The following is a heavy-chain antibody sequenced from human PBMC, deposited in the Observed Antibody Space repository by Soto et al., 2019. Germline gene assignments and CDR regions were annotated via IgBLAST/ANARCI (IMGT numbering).Heavy chain of an antibody. CDR3: ARDFFGNHYFDY. CDR1: GYSISSGYQ. Sequence: SETLSLTCDVSGYSISSGYQWGWIRQPPGKGLEWIGNIYHSGTTSYNPSPKSRVTVSVDTSKNQISLNLTSVTAADTAIYYCARDFFGNHYFDYWGQGILVTVSS. V-gene: IGHV4-38-2*02. D-gene: IGHD3-10*01. J-gene: IGHJ4*02. CDR2: IYHSGTT.